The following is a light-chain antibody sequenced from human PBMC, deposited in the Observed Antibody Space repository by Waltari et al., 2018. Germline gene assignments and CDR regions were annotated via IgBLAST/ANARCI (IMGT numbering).Light chain of an antibody. V-gene: IGLV8-61*01. CDR2: KAN. CDR1: SGSLSTTSC. CDR3: ALYMGSGIWV. J-gene: IGLJ3*02. Sequence: HTVVPQEPSLTVSPGGTVTRTCAFSSGSLSTTSCLPWYQQTPGQAPRTLVYKANARSSGVPDRFSGSILGNTAALTITGAQADDESDYYCALYMGSGIWVFGGGTRLTVL.